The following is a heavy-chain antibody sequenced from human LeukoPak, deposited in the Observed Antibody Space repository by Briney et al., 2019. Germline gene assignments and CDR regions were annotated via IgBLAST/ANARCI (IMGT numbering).Heavy chain of an antibody. CDR1: GGTFSSYA. D-gene: IGHD3-3*01. CDR2: IIPIFGTA. CDR3: ARVQRSSSRRLPYYDFWSGYQYYYYYYMDV. J-gene: IGHJ6*03. Sequence: SVKVSCKASGGTFSSYAISWVRQAPGQGLEWMGGIIPIFGTANYAQKLQGRVTMTTDTSTSTAYMELRSLRSDDTAVYYCARVQRSSSRRLPYYDFWSGYQYYYYYYMDVWGKGTTVTVSS. V-gene: IGHV1-69*05.